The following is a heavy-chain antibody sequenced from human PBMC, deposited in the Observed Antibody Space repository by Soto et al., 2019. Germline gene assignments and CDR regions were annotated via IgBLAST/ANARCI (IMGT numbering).Heavy chain of an antibody. CDR2: IYYSGST. Sequence: PSETLSLTCTLSGGSISSYYCSWIRQPPGKGLEWIGYIYYSGSTNYNPSLKSRVTISVDTSKNQFSLKLSSVTGADPAVYYCARTTEYYYYGKDGRGQGTTVTVSS. CDR1: GGSISSYY. J-gene: IGHJ6*02. V-gene: IGHV4-59*01. D-gene: IGHD4-4*01. CDR3: ARTTEYYYYGKDG.